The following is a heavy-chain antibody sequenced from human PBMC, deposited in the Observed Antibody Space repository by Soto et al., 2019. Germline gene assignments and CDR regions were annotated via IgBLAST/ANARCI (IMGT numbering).Heavy chain of an antibody. CDR2: ISGSGGST. V-gene: IGHV3-23*01. CDR1: GFTFSSYA. J-gene: IGHJ6*02. CDR3: AKEEIGVRGVIPYYYYGMDV. Sequence: LRLSCAASGFTFSSYAMSWVRQAPGKGLEWVSAISGSGGSTYYADSAKGRFTISRDNSKNTLYLQMNSLRAEDTAVYYCAKEEIGVRGVIPYYYYGMDVWGQGTTVTVSS. D-gene: IGHD3-10*01.